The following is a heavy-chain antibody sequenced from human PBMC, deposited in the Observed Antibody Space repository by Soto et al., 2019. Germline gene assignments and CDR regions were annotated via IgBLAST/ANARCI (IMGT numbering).Heavy chain of an antibody. D-gene: IGHD3-10*01. CDR3: ARLVADSSWYYYGLDV. J-gene: IGHJ6*02. CDR1: GFSLTTGRMG. CDR2: IFSNNER. V-gene: IGHV2-26*03. Sequence: QVTLKESGPELVKATETLTLTCSISGFSLTTGRMGVSWIRQPPGKALEWLAHIFSNNERSYTTSLQHRLSIAAANSKRQVVLTMTDVGPVDTATYFCARLVADSSWYYYGLDVWGQGASVTVS.